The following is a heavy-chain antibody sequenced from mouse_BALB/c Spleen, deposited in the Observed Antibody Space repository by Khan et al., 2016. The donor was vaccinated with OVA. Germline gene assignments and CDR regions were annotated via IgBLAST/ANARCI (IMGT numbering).Heavy chain of an antibody. CDR1: GYTFTDFS. Sequence: VQLQESGAELVRPGVSVKISCKGSGYTFTDFSMHWVQRSHAKSLEWIGVISPYYGDSIYNQNFKDKATLTVEKSSSTAYMELARLTSEDSAIYYCARGGGNYRFAYWGQGTLVTVSA. CDR3: ARGGGNYRFAY. CDR2: ISPYYGDS. D-gene: IGHD2-1*01. V-gene: IGHV1S137*01. J-gene: IGHJ3*01.